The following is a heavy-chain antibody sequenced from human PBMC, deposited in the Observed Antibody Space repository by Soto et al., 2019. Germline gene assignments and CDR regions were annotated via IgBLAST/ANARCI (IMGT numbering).Heavy chain of an antibody. Sequence: EVQLLESGGGLVQPGGSLRLSCAASGFTFSSYAMSWVRQAPGKGLDWVTAISASGGITYYADSVKGRFTISRDDSKNTLYLPMNSLRAEDTAVYYCAKVEGIIDPFEHWGQGTLVTVSS. J-gene: IGHJ4*02. V-gene: IGHV3-23*01. D-gene: IGHD3-3*01. CDR3: AKVEGIIDPFEH. CDR2: ISASGGIT. CDR1: GFTFSSYA.